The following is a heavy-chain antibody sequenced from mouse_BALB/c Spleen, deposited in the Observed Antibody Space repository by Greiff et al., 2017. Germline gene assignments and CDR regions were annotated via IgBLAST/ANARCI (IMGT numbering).Heavy chain of an antibody. CDR3: ARDYGSTHYYAMDY. V-gene: IGHV1-7*01. J-gene: IGHJ4*01. Sequence: QVQLQQSGAELAKPGASVKMSCKASGYTFTSYWMHWVKQRPGQGLEWIGYINPSTGYTEYNQKFKDKATLTADKSSSTAYMQLSSLTSEDSAVYYCARDYGSTHYYAMDYWGQGTSVTVSS. CDR2: INPSTGYT. D-gene: IGHD1-1*01. CDR1: GYTFTSYW.